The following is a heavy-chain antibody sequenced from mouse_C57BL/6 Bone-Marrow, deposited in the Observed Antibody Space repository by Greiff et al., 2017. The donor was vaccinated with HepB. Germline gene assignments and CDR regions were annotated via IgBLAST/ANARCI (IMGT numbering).Heavy chain of an antibody. V-gene: IGHV14-3*01. J-gene: IGHJ3*01. CDR1: GFNIKNTY. D-gene: IGHD2-4*01. CDR3: ARTTMTFAY. CDR2: IDPANGNT. Sequence: VQLQQSVAELVRPGASVKLSCTASGFNIKNTYMHWVKQRPEQGLEWIGRIDPANGNTKYAPKFKDKATLTADKSSSTAYMQLSSLTYEDSAVYYCARTTMTFAYWGQGTLVTVSA.